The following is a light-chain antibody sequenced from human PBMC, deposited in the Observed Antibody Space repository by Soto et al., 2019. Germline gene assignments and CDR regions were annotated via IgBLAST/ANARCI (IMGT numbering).Light chain of an antibody. CDR2: SNN. CDR3: AAWDDSLNVVV. J-gene: IGLJ2*01. CDR1: SSNIGSNT. V-gene: IGLV1-44*01. Sequence: QSVLTQPPSASGTPGQRVTLSCSGSSSNIGSNTVNWYQQLPGTAPKLLIYSNNQRPPGVPDRFSGSKSGTSASLAISGLQSEDEADYYCAAWDDSLNVVVFGGGTKVTVL.